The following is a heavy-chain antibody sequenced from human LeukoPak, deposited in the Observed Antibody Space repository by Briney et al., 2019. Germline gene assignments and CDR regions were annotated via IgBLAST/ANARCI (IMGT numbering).Heavy chain of an antibody. J-gene: IGHJ4*02. Sequence: GGSLRLSCAASGFTFSRYWMSWVRQAPGKGLEWVANINEDGSEKYYVDSVKGRFTISRDNAKNSLYLQMNSLRAEDTAVYYCTRNQDWGQGTLVTVSS. CDR1: GFTFSRYW. CDR2: INEDGSEK. CDR3: TRNQD. V-gene: IGHV3-7*04.